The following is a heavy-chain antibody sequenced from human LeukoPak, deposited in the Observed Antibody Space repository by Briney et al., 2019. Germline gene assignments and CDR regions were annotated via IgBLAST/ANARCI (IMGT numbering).Heavy chain of an antibody. D-gene: IGHD5-12*01. Sequence: GGSLRLSCAASGFTFSSYGMHWVRQAPGKGLEWVAVIWYDGSNKYYADSVKGRFTISRDNSKNTLYLQMNSLRAEDTAVYYCVKDRKSGYESFDYWGQGTLVTVSS. CDR3: VKDRKSGYESFDY. V-gene: IGHV3-33*06. CDR2: IWYDGSNK. CDR1: GFTFSSYG. J-gene: IGHJ4*02.